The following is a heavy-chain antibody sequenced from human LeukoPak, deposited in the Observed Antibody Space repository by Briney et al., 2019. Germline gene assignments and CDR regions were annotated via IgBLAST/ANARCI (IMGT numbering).Heavy chain of an antibody. D-gene: IGHD3-3*01. V-gene: IGHV3-21*01. CDR2: ISSSSSYI. CDR3: ASLVSSGEMDV. J-gene: IGHJ6*02. Sequence: GGSLRLSCAASGFTFSSYSMNWVRQAPGKGLEWVSSISSSSSYIYYADSVKDRFTISRDNAKNSLYLQMNSLRAEDTAVYYCASLVSSGEMDVWGQGTTVTVSS. CDR1: GFTFSSYS.